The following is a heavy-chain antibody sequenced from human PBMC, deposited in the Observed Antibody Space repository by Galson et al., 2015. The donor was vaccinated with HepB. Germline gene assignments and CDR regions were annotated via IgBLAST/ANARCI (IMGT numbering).Heavy chain of an antibody. D-gene: IGHD1-1*01. CDR2: IFHSGIT. J-gene: IGHJ4*02. V-gene: IGHV4-34*12. CDR3: ARERVGGDFDH. Sequence: TLPLTCAVYGGSFSAYYWSWIRQSPGKGLEWIGEIFHSGITNYNPSLRSRVTMSVDTSKNQISLRLSSVTAADTAVYYCARERVGGDFDHWGQGTPVTVSS. CDR1: GGSFSAYY.